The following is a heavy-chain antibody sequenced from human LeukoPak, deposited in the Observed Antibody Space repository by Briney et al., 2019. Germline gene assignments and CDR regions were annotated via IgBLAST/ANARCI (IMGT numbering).Heavy chain of an antibody. CDR2: INHSGST. J-gene: IGHJ1*01. V-gene: IGHV4-34*01. CDR3: ARHPQLSYYYDSSGPRPVYFQH. CDR1: GGSFSGYY. Sequence: SETLSLTCAVYGGSFSGYYWSWIRQPPGKGLEWIGEINHSGSTNYNPSLKSRVTISVDTSKNQFSLKLSSVTAADTAVYYCARHPQLSYYYDSSGPRPVYFQHWGQGTLVTVSS. D-gene: IGHD3-22*01.